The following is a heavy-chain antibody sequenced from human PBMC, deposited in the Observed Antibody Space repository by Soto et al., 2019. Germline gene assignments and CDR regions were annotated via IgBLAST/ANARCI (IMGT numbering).Heavy chain of an antibody. J-gene: IGHJ5*01. D-gene: IGHD3-9*01. Sequence: GASVKVSCKASGYTFTGYYMHWVRQAPGQGLEWMGWINPNSGGTNYAQKFQGRVTMTRDTSISTAYMELSRLRSDDTAVYYCARDYRARGNRYFDWLGWFDPWGQGTLVTVSS. CDR1: GYTFTGYY. V-gene: IGHV1-2*02. CDR2: INPNSGGT. CDR3: ARDYRARGNRYFDWLGWFDP.